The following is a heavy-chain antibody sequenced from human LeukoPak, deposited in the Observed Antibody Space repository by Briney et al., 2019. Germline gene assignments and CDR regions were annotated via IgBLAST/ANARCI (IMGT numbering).Heavy chain of an antibody. V-gene: IGHV3-23*01. CDR3: AKVYSPSISWYCFDY. CDR1: GFTFSSYA. D-gene: IGHD6-13*01. J-gene: IGHJ4*02. Sequence: GGSLRLSCAASGFTFSSYAMSWVRQAPGKGLEWVSAISGSGGSTYYADSVKGRFTISRDNSKNTLYLQMNSLRAEDTAVYYCAKVYSPSISWYCFDYWGQGTLVTVSS. CDR2: ISGSGGST.